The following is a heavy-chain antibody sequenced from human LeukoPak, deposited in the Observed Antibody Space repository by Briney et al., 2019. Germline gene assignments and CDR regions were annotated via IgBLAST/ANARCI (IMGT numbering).Heavy chain of an antibody. J-gene: IGHJ4*02. CDR1: GYTFTSYG. Sequence: ASVKVSCKASGYTFTSYGISWVRQAPGQGLEWMGWISAYNGNTNYAQELQGRVTMTTDTSTSTAYMELRSLRSDDTAVYYCAREYCSGGSCYRYFDYWGQGTLVTVSS. D-gene: IGHD2-15*01. V-gene: IGHV1-18*01. CDR3: AREYCSGGSCYRYFDY. CDR2: ISAYNGNT.